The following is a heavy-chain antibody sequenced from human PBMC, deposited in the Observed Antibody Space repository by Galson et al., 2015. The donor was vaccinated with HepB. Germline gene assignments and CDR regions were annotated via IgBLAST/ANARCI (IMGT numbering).Heavy chain of an antibody. CDR2: ITSDASSA. CDR3: ARESVAAINWFDS. CDR1: GFNFSRHW. Sequence: SLRLSCAASGFNFSRHWMYWVRQAPGKGLVWVSRITSDASSAAYADSVKGRFTISRDNVKNTLFLQMNSLRAEDTALYYCARESVAAINWFDSWGQGTLDTVSS. D-gene: IGHD6-19*01. V-gene: IGHV3-74*01. J-gene: IGHJ5*01.